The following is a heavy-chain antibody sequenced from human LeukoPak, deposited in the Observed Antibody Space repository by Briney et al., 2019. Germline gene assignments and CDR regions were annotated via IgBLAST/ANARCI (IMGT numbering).Heavy chain of an antibody. D-gene: IGHD4-17*01. CDR1: GGSISTYY. CDR2: IYASGNT. Sequence: SETLSLTCTVSGGSISTYYWSWIRQPAGKGLEWIGRIYASGNTNYNPSLKGRLTMSVDTSKNQFSLKLSSVTAADTAVYYCARESVQDGDYMWYFDLWGRGTVVTVSS. V-gene: IGHV4-4*07. CDR3: ARESVQDGDYMWYFDL. J-gene: IGHJ2*01.